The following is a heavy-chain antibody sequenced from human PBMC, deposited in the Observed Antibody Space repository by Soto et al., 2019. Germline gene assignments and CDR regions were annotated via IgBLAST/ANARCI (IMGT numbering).Heavy chain of an antibody. D-gene: IGHD5-18*01. Sequence: QVPLVQSGAEVKKPGASVKVSCKASGYTFPSYSISWVRQAPGQGLEGMGWISAYNGNTYHARKLQSRVTMTTDTSTSTADMELRSQRSEVTAVYCCARDVGYGLIEYCGQGTLVTVSS. CDR3: ARDVGYGLIEY. J-gene: IGHJ4*02. CDR1: GYTFPSYS. CDR2: ISAYNGNT. V-gene: IGHV1-18*01.